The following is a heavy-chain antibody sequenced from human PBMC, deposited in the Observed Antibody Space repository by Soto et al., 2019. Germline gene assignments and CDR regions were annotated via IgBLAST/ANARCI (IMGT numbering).Heavy chain of an antibody. CDR1: GFTFSSYA. D-gene: IGHD3-16*02. CDR3: ARGGQLSRVWGSYRNLFDY. CDR2: ISYDGSNK. V-gene: IGHV3-30-3*01. Sequence: QVQLVESGGGVVQPGRSLRLSCAASGFTFSSYAMHWVRQAPGKGLEWVAVISYDGSNKYYADSVKGRFTISRDNSKNTLYLQMNSLRAEDTAVYYCARGGQLSRVWGSYRNLFDYWGQGTLVTVSS. J-gene: IGHJ4*02.